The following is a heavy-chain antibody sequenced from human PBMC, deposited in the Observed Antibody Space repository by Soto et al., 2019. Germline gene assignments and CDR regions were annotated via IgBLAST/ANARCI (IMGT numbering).Heavy chain of an antibody. CDR1: GGSVSSYW. V-gene: IGHV4-59*02. CDR2: IYYTGST. J-gene: IGHJ4*02. Sequence: SETLSLTCSVSGGSVSSYWWSWIRQPPGKGLEWIGYIYYTGSTNYSPSLKGRVTISLDASKSQFSLKLTSVTAADTAVYYCARGPGASDYYFDYWGPGTLVTVSS. D-gene: IGHD3-10*01. CDR3: ARGPGASDYYFDY.